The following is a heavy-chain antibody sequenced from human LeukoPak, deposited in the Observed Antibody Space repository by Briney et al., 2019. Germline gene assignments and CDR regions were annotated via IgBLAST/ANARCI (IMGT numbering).Heavy chain of an antibody. V-gene: IGHV1-69*04. J-gene: IGHJ4*02. CDR2: IIPILGIA. CDR3: AGGLYYYDSSGYLDLDY. D-gene: IGHD3-22*01. CDR1: GGTFSSYA. Sequence: SVKVSCKASGGTFSSYAISWVRQAPGQGLEWMGRIIPILGIANYAQKIQGRVTITADKSTSTAYMELSSLRSEDTAVYYCAGGLYYYDSSGYLDLDYWGQGTLVTVSS.